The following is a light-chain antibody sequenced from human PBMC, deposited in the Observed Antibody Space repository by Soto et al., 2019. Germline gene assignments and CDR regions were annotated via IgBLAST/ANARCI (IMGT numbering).Light chain of an antibody. V-gene: IGKV3-20*01. CDR3: QQYGGSPPYT. Sequence: EIVLTQSPGTLSLSPGERVTLSCRASQSVSSSYLAWYQQKPAQAPRLLIYGASNRATGIPDRFSGSGSGTDFTLTISRLEPEDFAVYYCQQYGGSPPYTFGKGTKLE. J-gene: IGKJ2*01. CDR2: GAS. CDR1: QSVSSSY.